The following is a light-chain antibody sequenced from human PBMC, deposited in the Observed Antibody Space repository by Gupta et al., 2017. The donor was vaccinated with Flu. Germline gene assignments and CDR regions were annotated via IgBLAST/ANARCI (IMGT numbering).Light chain of an antibody. CDR3: QQYNHWHPLT. CDR2: SAS. V-gene: IGKV3-15*01. J-gene: IGKJ4*01. Sequence: EVVLTQSPATLSVSPGGKVSLSCRASQNVNNNLAWYQQKPGHAPRLLIYSASSRATGVPARFSGAGSGTDFTLTVSGLQSEDSAVYYCQQYNHWHPLTFGGGTKLEI. CDR1: QNVNNN.